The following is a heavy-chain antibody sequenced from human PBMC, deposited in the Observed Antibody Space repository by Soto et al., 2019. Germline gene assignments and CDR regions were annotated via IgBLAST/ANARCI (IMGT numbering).Heavy chain of an antibody. CDR2: ISSSSSYI. J-gene: IGHJ5*02. CDR3: ARAPYYDFWSGYNNWFDP. D-gene: IGHD3-3*01. CDR1: GFTFSSYS. Sequence: LRLSCAASGFTFSSYSMNWVRQAGVKLLEWVSSISSSSSYIYYADSVKGRFTISRDNAKNSLYLQMNSLRAEDTAVYYCARAPYYDFWSGYNNWFDPWGQGTLVTVSS. V-gene: IGHV3-21*01.